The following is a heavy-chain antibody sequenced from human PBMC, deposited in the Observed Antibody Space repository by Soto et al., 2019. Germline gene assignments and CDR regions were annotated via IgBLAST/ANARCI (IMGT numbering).Heavy chain of an antibody. J-gene: IGHJ6*02. CDR3: ARDGDYNMDV. V-gene: IGHV3-48*02. CDR2: ISTTSFTI. D-gene: IGHD3-3*01. CDR1: GFIFSTHT. Sequence: GGSLRLSCAASGFIFSTHTMNWVRQAPGKGLEWISYISTTSFTIYYADSVKGRFTISRDNAKNSLYLQMNSLRDEDTAVYYCARDGDYNMDVWGQGTTVTVSS.